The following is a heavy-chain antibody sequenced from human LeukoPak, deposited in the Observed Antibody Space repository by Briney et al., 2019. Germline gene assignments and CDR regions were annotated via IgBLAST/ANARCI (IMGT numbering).Heavy chain of an antibody. Sequence: GGSLRLSCAASGFTFSSYEMNWVRQAPGKGLEWVSYISSSGSTIYYADSVKGRFTISRDNAKNSLYLQMNSLRAEDTAVYYCARAFNYYYYGMDVWGKGTTVTVSS. J-gene: IGHJ6*04. CDR2: ISSSGSTI. CDR1: GFTFSSYE. V-gene: IGHV3-48*03. CDR3: ARAFNYYYYGMDV.